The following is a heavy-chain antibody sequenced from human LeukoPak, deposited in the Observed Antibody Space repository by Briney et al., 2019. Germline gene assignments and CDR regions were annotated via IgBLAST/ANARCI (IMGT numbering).Heavy chain of an antibody. V-gene: IGHV1-18*04. CDR3: ARKLVFDY. CDR2: INPYNGNT. D-gene: IGHD1-1*01. J-gene: IGHJ4*02. CDR1: GYTFASNSISG. Sequence: ASVKVSCKASGYTFASNSISGISWVRQAPGQGLEWMGWINPYNGNTKYAQKFKGRVTLTTETSTSTAYMELRSLRSDDTAVYYCARKLVFDYWGQGTLVTVSS.